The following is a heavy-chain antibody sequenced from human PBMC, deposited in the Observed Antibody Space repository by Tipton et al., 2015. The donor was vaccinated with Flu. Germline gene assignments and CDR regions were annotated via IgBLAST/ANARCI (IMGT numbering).Heavy chain of an antibody. CDR3: ARVNRGFFDY. J-gene: IGHJ4*02. Sequence: TLSLTCTVSGDSINNYYWSWIRRPPGKGLEWLGYIYYTGSTNYSPSLKSRVTISLDTSENQLSLKLNSMTAADTAVYYCARVNRGFFDYWGQGTLVTVSS. CDR2: IYYTGST. V-gene: IGHV4-59*01. CDR1: GDSINNYY. D-gene: IGHD1/OR15-1a*01.